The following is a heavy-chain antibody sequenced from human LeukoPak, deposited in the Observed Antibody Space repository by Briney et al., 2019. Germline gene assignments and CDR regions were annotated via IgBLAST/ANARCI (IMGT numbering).Heavy chain of an antibody. CDR3: ARKGKTTVTTTPPWFDP. D-gene: IGHD4-17*01. V-gene: IGHV4-31*03. J-gene: IGHJ5*02. CDR1: GGSISSGGYY. CDR2: IYYSGST. Sequence: SQTLSLTCTVSGGSISSGGYYWSWIRQHPGKGLEWIGYIYYSGSTYYNPSLKSRVTISVDTSKNQFSLKLSSVTAADTAVYYCARKGKTTVTTTPPWFDPWGQGTLVTVSS.